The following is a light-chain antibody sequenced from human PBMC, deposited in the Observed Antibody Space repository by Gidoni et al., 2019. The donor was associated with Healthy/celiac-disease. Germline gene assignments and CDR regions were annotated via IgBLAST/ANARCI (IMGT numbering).Light chain of an antibody. Sequence: DIQLTQSPSFLSASVGDRVTITFRASQGISSYLTWYHQKPGKATKLLIYAASTLQSGVLSRLTGSGSGTEFTITLSSLPPEDFATYYCQQPNSYPPPSKTFGQGTKVEIK. V-gene: IGKV1-9*01. CDR2: AAS. J-gene: IGKJ1*01. CDR3: QQPNSYPPPSKT. CDR1: QGISSY.